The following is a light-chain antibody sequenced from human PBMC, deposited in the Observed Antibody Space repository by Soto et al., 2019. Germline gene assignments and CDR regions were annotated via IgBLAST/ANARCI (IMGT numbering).Light chain of an antibody. CDR1: QSLSSN. J-gene: IGKJ1*01. CDR3: QQYINWPRT. V-gene: IGKV3-15*01. CDR2: GAS. Sequence: EIVLTQSPATLSVSPGERATLSCRASQSLSSNLAWYRQRPGQAPRLLIYGASMRATGIPARFIGSGSGTEFTLTISSLQSEDFAVYYCQQYINWPRTFGQGTKVGIK.